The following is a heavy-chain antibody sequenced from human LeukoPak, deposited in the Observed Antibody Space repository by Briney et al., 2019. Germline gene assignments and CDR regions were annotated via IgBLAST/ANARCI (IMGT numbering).Heavy chain of an antibody. D-gene: IGHD3-22*01. J-gene: IGHJ4*02. Sequence: PGGSLRLSCAASGFTFSSYSMNWVRQAPGKGLEWVSFIYTDGRTYYADSVKGRFTISRDNSKNTLYLHMNGLRAEDTALYYCARDRYDDSGYYEYWGQGTLVTVSS. CDR3: ARDRYDDSGYYEY. CDR2: IYTDGRT. V-gene: IGHV3-53*01. CDR1: GFTFSSYS.